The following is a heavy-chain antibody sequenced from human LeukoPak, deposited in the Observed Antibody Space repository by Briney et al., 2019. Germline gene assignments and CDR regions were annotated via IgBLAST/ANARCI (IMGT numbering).Heavy chain of an antibody. V-gene: IGHV4-38-2*01. Sequence: EWIVSIYHSGSTYYNPSLKSRVTISVDTSKNQFSLKLSSVTAADTAVYYCARHGRYPFFDYWGQGTLVTVSS. CDR2: IYHSGST. J-gene: IGHJ4*02. D-gene: IGHD2-2*02. CDR3: ARHGRYPFFDY.